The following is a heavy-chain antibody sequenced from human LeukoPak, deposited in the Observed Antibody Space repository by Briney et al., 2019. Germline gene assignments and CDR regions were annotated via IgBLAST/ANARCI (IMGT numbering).Heavy chain of an antibody. CDR3: AGQREYYYYCYGMDV. Sequence: GGSLRLSCAASGFTFSSYAMSWVRQAPGKGLEWVSAISGSGGSTYYADSVKGRFTISRDNSKNTLYLQMNSLRAEDTAVYYCAGQREYYYYCYGMDVWGQGTTVTVSS. CDR1: GFTFSSYA. CDR2: ISGSGGST. J-gene: IGHJ6*02. D-gene: IGHD6-25*01. V-gene: IGHV3-23*01.